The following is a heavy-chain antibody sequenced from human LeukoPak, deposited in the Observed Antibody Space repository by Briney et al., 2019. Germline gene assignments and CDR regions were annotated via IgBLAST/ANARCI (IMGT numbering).Heavy chain of an antibody. Sequence: SGGTLRLSSAAAGFTLSNDWMTSLRHPPLKGRDWVGRIRSMSGSGTTDFAAPVKGRFTISRVDSKITLYLQMNSLKAEDTAVYYCTTLIGYWGQGTLFTVSS. V-gene: IGHV3-15*07. CDR3: TTLIGY. CDR2: IRSMSGSGTT. D-gene: IGHD2/OR15-2a*01. J-gene: IGHJ4*02. CDR1: GFTLSNDW.